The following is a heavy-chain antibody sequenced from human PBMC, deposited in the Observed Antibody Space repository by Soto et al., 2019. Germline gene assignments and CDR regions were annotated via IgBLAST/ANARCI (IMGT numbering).Heavy chain of an antibody. D-gene: IGHD6-13*01. V-gene: IGHV1-69*13. CDR3: ASGASRWYPYFFDS. CDR1: AGTFNSYA. J-gene: IGHJ4*02. CDR2: IIPYYNTL. Sequence: SVKVSCKASAGTFNSYAIAWVREAPGQGLEWMGGIIPYYNTLNYAQKFQDRVTITADDSTNTVYMELSSLRSDDTAVYFCASGASRWYPYFFDSWAQGTLVTVYS.